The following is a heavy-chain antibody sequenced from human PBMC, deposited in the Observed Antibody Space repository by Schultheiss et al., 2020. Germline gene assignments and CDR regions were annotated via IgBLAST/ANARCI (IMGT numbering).Heavy chain of an antibody. V-gene: IGHV3-33*03. CDR3: VTFSSYPRDYARSSRFDA. CDR1: GFTFGYYG. Sequence: GGSLRLSCAASGFTFGYYGMHWVRQAPGKGLEWVAGIWYNGNNKYYADSVQGRFTISRDNSKNTLYLQMNSLRAEDTAVYYCVTFSSYPRDYARSSRFDAWGQGTLVTVSS. CDR2: IWYNGNNK. J-gene: IGHJ5*02. D-gene: IGHD3-22*01.